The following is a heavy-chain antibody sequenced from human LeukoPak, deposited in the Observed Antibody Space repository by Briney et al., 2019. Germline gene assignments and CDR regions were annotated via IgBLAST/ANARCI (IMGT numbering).Heavy chain of an antibody. CDR3: AKNAAVAGSYYFDY. V-gene: IGHV3-23*01. Sequence: GGSLRLSCAASGFTFRNYGMSWVRQAPGKGLEWVSAISGSGGSTYYADSVKGRFTISRDNSKNTLYLQMNSLRAEDTAVYYCAKNAAVAGSYYFDYWGQGTLVTVSS. CDR2: ISGSGGST. CDR1: GFTFRNYG. D-gene: IGHD6-19*01. J-gene: IGHJ4*02.